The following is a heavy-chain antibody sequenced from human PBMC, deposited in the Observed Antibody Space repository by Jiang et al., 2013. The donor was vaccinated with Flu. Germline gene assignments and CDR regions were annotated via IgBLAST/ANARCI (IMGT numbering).Heavy chain of an antibody. V-gene: IGHV6-1*01. Sequence: QTLSLTCAISGDSVSSNSAAWNWIRQSPSRGLEWLGRTYYRSKWYNDYAVSVKSRITINPDTSKNQFSLQLNSVTPEDTAVYYCAMAMANYYYYGMDVWGQGTTVTVSS. CDR2: TYYRSKWYN. J-gene: IGHJ6*02. D-gene: IGHD5-18*01. CDR1: GDSVSSNSAA. CDR3: AMAMANYYYYGMDV.